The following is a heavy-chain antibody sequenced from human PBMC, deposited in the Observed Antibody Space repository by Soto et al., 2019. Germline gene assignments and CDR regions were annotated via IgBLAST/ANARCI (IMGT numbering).Heavy chain of an antibody. CDR1: GYTFTSYD. V-gene: IGHV1-8*01. CDR3: ARGREYSSSWYFHYYMDV. CDR2: MNPNSGNT. Sequence: ASVKVSCKASGYTFTSYDINWVRQATGQGLEWMGWMNPNSGNTGYAQKFQGRVTMTRNTSISTAYVELSSLRSEDTAVYYCARGREYSSSWYFHYYMDVWGKGTTVTVSS. D-gene: IGHD6-13*01. J-gene: IGHJ6*03.